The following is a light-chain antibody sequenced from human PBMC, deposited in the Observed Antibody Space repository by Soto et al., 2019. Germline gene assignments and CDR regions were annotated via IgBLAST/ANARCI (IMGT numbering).Light chain of an antibody. CDR2: EGN. V-gene: IGLV2-23*01. Sequence: QSVLTQPASVSGSPGQSITISCTGTSSDVGTYNLVSWYQQHPVKAPRLITYEGNKRPSGVSNRFSASKSGNTASLTISGLRAEDEADYYCCSYTTTGTFVFGTGTKVTVL. CDR1: SSDVGTYNL. CDR3: CSYTTTGTFV. J-gene: IGLJ1*01.